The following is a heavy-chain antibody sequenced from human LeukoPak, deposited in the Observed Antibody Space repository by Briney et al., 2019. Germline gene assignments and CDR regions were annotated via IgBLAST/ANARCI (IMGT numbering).Heavy chain of an antibody. J-gene: IGHJ5*02. Sequence: GGSLRLSCAASGFTFSTYAMTWVRQAPGKGLEWVSIISYSDDRTYYADSVKGRFTISRDNSKNTLYLQMNSLGAEDTAVYYCAKGRELLIWFDAWGQGTLVTVSS. CDR2: ISYSDDRT. CDR1: GFTFSTYA. V-gene: IGHV3-23*01. CDR3: AKGRELLIWFDA. D-gene: IGHD1-26*01.